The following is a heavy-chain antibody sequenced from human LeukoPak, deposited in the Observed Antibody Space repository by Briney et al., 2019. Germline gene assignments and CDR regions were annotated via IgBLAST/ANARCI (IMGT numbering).Heavy chain of an antibody. CDR2: MNPNSGGT. J-gene: IGHJ6*02. V-gene: IGHV1-2*02. D-gene: IGHD4-17*01. CDR3: ARDGYGSVTTVSGMDV. Sequence: ASVKVSCKASGYTFTGYYMHWVRQAPGQGLEWMGWMNPNSGGTNYAQKFQGRVTMTRDTSISTAYMELSRLRSDDTAVYYCARDGYGSVTTVSGMDVWGQGTTVTVSS. CDR1: GYTFTGYY.